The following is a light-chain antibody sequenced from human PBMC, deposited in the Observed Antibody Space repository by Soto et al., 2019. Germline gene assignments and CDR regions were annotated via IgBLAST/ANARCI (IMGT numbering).Light chain of an antibody. V-gene: IGKV3-11*01. J-gene: IGKJ4*01. CDR2: DAS. CDR3: QQRSKWPLT. CDR1: QTFGDS. Sequence: DIVLTQSPATLSLSPGERATLSCRASQTFGDSLAWYQHRPGQAPRLLIYDASNTAPGIPDRFSGSGSGTDFNLTISSLEPEDFEAYYCQQRSKWPLTFGGGTKV.